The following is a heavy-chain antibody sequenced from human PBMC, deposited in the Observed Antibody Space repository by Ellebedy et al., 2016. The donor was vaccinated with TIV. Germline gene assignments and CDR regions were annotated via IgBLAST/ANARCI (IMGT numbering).Heavy chain of an antibody. CDR1: GGSIRSYY. D-gene: IGHD3-22*01. CDR3: ASNRYYYDSSGYEMYYFDY. CDR2: MYYSGIT. J-gene: IGHJ4*02. V-gene: IGHV4-59*12. Sequence: MPGGSLRLSCTASGGSIRSYYWSWIRQPPGKGLEWIRYMYYSGITNYTPSLKSLVTMSVDTSKNQFSLKLSSVTAADTAVYYCASNRYYYDSSGYEMYYFDYWGQGTLVTVSS.